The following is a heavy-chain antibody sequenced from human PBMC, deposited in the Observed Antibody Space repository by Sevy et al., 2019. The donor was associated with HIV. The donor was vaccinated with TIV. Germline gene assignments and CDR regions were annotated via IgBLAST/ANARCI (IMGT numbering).Heavy chain of an antibody. CDR3: AGENAWGRGYS. V-gene: IGHV4-59*08. D-gene: IGHD1-26*01. Sequence: GSLRLSCTVSGGSITSLYWNWIRQPPGKGLEWIANIYYNGHINYNPSLKRRSTLTLDTSKNQFSLRLGTVTDADTAMYYCAGENAWGRGYSWGQGTLVTVSS. J-gene: IGHJ4*02. CDR1: GGSITSLY. CDR2: IYYNGHI.